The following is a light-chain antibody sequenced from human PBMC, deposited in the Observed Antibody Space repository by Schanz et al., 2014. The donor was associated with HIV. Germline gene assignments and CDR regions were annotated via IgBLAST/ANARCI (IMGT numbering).Light chain of an antibody. Sequence: IQMTQSPATLYASVGDRVTITCRTSQSIGNSLAWLQQKPGRAPKVLISAASSLQSGVPSRFSGSGSARDFTLTISSLQPEDIATYYCQQYDNLPPLTFGGGTKVEIK. CDR1: QSIGNS. J-gene: IGKJ4*01. CDR3: QQYDNLPPLT. CDR2: AAS. V-gene: IGKV1-5*01.